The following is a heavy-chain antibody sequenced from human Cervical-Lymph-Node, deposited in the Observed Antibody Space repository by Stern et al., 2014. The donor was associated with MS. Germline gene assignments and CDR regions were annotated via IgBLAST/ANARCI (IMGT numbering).Heavy chain of an antibody. D-gene: IGHD4-23*01. CDR3: ARSLYYDGDNSDSDINWFDF. Sequence: QVTLRESGPALVKPTQTLTLTCTFSGSSLNTSGMCVSWIRPPPGKALEWLARIDWDDDKYYSTSLKTRLTISKDTSKNQVVLTMTNMDPVDTATYFCARSLYYDGDNSDSDINWFDFWGQGTLVTVSS. CDR1: GSSLNTSGMC. J-gene: IGHJ5*01. CDR2: IDWDDDK. V-gene: IGHV2-70*15.